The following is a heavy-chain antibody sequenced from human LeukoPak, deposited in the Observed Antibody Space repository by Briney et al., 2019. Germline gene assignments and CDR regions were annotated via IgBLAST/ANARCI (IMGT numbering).Heavy chain of an antibody. J-gene: IGHJ4*02. D-gene: IGHD5-12*01. CDR3: ARGYRSGYDWGIFDY. V-gene: IGHV1-8*01. CDR1: GDTFTSYD. Sequence: ASVKVSCKDSGDTFTSYDLNWVRQATGQGREWMGWVNPNSGKTGYAQKFQGRVIVNRNTSISTAYMELSSLRSEDTAVYYCARGYRSGYDWGIFDYWGQGTLVTVSS. CDR2: VNPNSGKT.